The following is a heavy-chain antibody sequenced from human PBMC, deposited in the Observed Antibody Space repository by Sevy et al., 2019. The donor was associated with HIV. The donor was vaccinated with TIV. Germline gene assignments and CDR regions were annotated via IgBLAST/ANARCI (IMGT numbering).Heavy chain of an antibody. J-gene: IGHJ6*02. CDR1: GFTFSTYD. CDR2: ISHDGSYR. D-gene: IGHD3-16*01. CDR3: MRNRPPGGSYFSRHGMDV. Sequence: GGFLRLSCAASGFTFSTYDMHWVRQAPGKGLEWMAIISHDGSYRYYADSVRGRFSMSRDNSNNIMYLQMNGLSIEDTALYYCMRNRPPGGSYFSRHGMDVWGRGTTVTVSS. V-gene: IGHV3-30*03.